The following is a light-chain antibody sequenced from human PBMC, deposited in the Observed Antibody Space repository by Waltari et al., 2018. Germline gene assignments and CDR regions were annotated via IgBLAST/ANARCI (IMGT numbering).Light chain of an antibody. V-gene: IGLV1-44*01. Sequence: QSVLTQPPSASGTPGQRVTIPCSGSISNIGTTNVNLYHQPPGTAPKPLIFPNNQRPSGVPDRFSGSKSGTSASLAISGLQSEDEADYYCATWDDSLNGPVFGGGTKLTVL. CDR3: ATWDDSLNGPV. J-gene: IGLJ2*01. CDR1: ISNIGTTN. CDR2: PNN.